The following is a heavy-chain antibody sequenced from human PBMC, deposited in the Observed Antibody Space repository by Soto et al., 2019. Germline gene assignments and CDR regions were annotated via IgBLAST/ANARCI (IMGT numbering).Heavy chain of an antibody. CDR2: ISPIYGAA. V-gene: IGHV1-69*19. CDR1: GGAFNTYA. CDR3: AREAQVHTHAFGY. D-gene: IGHD3-10*01. Sequence: QVQLVQSGAEMKKPGSSVKVSCQSSGGAFNTYAMNWVRQAPGQGPEWMGDISPIYGAANYAPKFQGTVTITADESTGTSYMQLSTLTSEDTALYFCAREAQVHTHAFGYWGQGTRVTVSS. J-gene: IGHJ4*02.